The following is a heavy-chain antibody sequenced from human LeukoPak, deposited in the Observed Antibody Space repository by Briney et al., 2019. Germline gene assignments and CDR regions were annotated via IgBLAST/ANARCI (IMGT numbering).Heavy chain of an antibody. V-gene: IGHV3-23*01. CDR2: ISGSDGST. CDR3: AKEGSDIVVVVAATSFDY. Sequence: GGSLRLSCAASGFTFSSYAMSWVRQAPGKGLEWVSAISGSDGSTYYADSVKGRFTISRDNSKNTLYLQMNSLRAEDTAVYYCAKEGSDIVVVVAATSFDYWGQGTLVTVSS. J-gene: IGHJ4*02. CDR1: GFTFSSYA. D-gene: IGHD2-15*01.